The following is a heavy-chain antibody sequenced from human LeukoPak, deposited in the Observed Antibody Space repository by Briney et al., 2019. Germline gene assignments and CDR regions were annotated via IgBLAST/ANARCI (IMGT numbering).Heavy chain of an antibody. Sequence: PSVTLSLTCTVSGVSINSRYWSWIRQPPGKGLEWIGFIYDSGSANYKSSLESRVTMSVDTSKNQVSLKLSSVTAADTAVYYCARVLQNYYHMDVWGKGTTVTVSS. CDR3: ARVLQNYYHMDV. D-gene: IGHD3-3*01. CDR2: IYDSGSA. J-gene: IGHJ6*03. V-gene: IGHV4-59*11. CDR1: GVSINSRY.